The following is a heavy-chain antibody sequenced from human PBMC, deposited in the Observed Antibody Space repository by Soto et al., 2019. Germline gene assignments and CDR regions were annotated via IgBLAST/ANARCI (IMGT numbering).Heavy chain of an antibody. CDR1: GGSISSYY. CDR2: IYYSGST. Sequence: PSETLSLTCTVSGGSISSYYWSWIRQPPGKGLEWIGYIYYSGSTNCNPSLKSRVTISVDTSKNQFSLKLSSVTAADTAVYYCARDPQYFQHWGQGTLVTVSS. V-gene: IGHV4-59*08. J-gene: IGHJ1*01. CDR3: ARDPQYFQH.